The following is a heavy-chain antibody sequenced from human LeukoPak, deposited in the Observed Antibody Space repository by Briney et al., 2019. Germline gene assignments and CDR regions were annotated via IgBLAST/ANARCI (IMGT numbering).Heavy chain of an antibody. CDR1: GFTFSSYG. CDR3: ARDLAYYYDSY. J-gene: IGHJ4*02. Sequence: GGSLRLSCVVSGFTFSSYGFHWVRQAPGKGLEWVAVISYDGSNKYYADSVKGRFTISRDNSKNTLYLQMNSLRAEDTAVYYCARDLAYYYDSYWGQGTLVTVSS. D-gene: IGHD3-22*01. CDR2: ISYDGSNK. V-gene: IGHV3-30*03.